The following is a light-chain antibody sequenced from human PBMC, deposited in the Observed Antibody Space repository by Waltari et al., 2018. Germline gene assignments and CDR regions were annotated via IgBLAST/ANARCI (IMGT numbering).Light chain of an antibody. J-gene: IGLJ1*01. CDR2: GGQ. CDR1: SLRTYY. Sequence: SSELTQDPAVSVALGQTVRITCQGDSLRTYYVSWYQQKPGQAPVLVIYGGQKRPSGIPGRFSGSSSGDTASLTITGAQAEDEADYYCNSRDYSANYVFGTGTKVTVL. CDR3: NSRDYSANYV. V-gene: IGLV3-19*01.